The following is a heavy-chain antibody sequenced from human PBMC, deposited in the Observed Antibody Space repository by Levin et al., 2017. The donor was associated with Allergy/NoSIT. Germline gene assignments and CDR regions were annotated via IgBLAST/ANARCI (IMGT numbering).Heavy chain of an antibody. V-gene: IGHV3-23*01. Sequence: GESLKISCAASGFTFSSYAMSWVRQAPGKGLEWVSTIGGSGGSTYYEDSAKGRFIISRDNSKNTLYLQMNSLRAEDTAVYYCAKELCGAGGLYYYGLDVWGQGTTVTVSS. CDR1: GFTFSSYA. CDR2: IGGSGGST. J-gene: IGHJ6*02. D-gene: IGHD3-10*01. CDR3: AKELCGAGGLYYYGLDV.